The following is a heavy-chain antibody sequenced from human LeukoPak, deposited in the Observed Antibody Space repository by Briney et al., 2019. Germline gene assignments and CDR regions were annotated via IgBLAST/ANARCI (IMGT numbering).Heavy chain of an antibody. CDR1: GFTFSSYS. D-gene: IGHD2-21*02. CDR2: ISSSSSYI. V-gene: IGHV3-21*04. CDR3: AKSHHVTAIDY. J-gene: IGHJ4*02. Sequence: GGSLRLSCAASGFTFSSYSMNWVRQAPGKGLEWVSSISSSSSYIYYADSVKGRFTISRDNAKNSLYLQMNSLRADDTAVYYCAKSHHVTAIDYWGKGTLVTVSS.